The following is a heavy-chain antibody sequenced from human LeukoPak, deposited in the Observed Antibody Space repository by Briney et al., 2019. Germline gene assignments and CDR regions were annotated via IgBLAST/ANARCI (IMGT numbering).Heavy chain of an antibody. J-gene: IGHJ4*02. CDR3: ARERVVAATLFDY. CDR1: GFTFSSYS. V-gene: IGHV3-21*01. Sequence: PGGSLRLSCAASGFTFSSYSMNWVRPAPGKGLEWVSSISSSSSYIYYADSVKGRFTISRDNAKNSLYLQMNSLRAEDTAVYYCARERVVAATLFDYWGQGTLVTVSS. CDR2: ISSSSSYI. D-gene: IGHD2-15*01.